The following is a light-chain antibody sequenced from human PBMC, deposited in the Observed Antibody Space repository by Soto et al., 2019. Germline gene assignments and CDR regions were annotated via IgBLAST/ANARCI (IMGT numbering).Light chain of an antibody. V-gene: IGLV2-8*01. Sequence: QSALTQPAFVSESLGQSITISCTGTNSDIGGYDFVSWYQQHPGTTPKLMIYEVSKRPSGVPDRFSGSKSGNTASLTVSGLQAEDEADYFCSSHGGGNNWGVFGGGTKLTVL. J-gene: IGLJ3*02. CDR1: NSDIGGYDF. CDR3: SSHGGGNNWGV. CDR2: EVS.